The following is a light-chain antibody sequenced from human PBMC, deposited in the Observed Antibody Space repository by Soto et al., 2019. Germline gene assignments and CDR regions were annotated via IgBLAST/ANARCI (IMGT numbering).Light chain of an antibody. CDR3: SSHGGSNNPYV. CDR2: DVT. V-gene: IGLV2-8*01. CDR1: SSDIGGYNF. J-gene: IGLJ1*01. Sequence: QSALTQPPSASGSPGQSVAISCTGTSSDIGGYNFVSWYQQHPGKAPKLMIYDVTKWPSGVPDRFSGSKSGNTATLIVSGLQAEDEADYYCSSHGGSNNPYVFGPGTKLTVL.